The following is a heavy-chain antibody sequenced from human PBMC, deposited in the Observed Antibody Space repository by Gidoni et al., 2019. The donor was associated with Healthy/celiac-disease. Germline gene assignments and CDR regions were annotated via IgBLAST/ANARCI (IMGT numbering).Heavy chain of an antibody. J-gene: IGHJ5*02. CDR3: ARDRRSSRWFDP. V-gene: IGHV6-1*01. D-gene: IGHD6-6*01. Sequence: QVQLQQSRPGLAKPSQTLLLTCAISGASVSSNSAAWNWISQSPSRGLEWLGRTYYRSKWYNDYAVSVKSRITINPDTAKNQFSLQLNSVTPEDTAVYYCARDRRSSRWFDPWGQGTLVTVSS. CDR1: GASVSSNSAA. CDR2: TYYRSKWYN.